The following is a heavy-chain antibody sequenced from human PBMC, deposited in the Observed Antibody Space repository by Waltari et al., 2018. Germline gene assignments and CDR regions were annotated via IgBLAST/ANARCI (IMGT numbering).Heavy chain of an antibody. CDR1: GGAISGSGYY. D-gene: IGHD3-10*01. CDR2: IYHDGTS. V-gene: IGHV4-39*02. J-gene: IGHJ5*02. CDR3: ARPGSNSPYYWFNP. Sequence: QLQLQESGPGVVEPSGTLSLTCTVSGGAISGSGYYWGWLRQPPGKGLEWIASIYHDGTSYYTPSLKSRVTISVDTFKNNFSLKLTSVTAADTAIYYCARPGSNSPYYWFNPWGRGILVTVSS.